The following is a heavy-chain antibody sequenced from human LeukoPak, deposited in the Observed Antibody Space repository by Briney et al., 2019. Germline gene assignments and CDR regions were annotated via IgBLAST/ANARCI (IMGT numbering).Heavy chain of an antibody. CDR2: IIPILGIA. J-gene: IGHJ3*02. D-gene: IGHD2-2*01. CDR1: GGTFSSYT. Sequence: SVKVSCKASGGTFSSYTISWVRQAPGQGLEWMGRIIPILGIANYAQKFQGRVTITADKSTSTAYMELSSLRSEDTAVYYCACRVGYCSSTGCPESAFDIWGQGTMVTVSS. V-gene: IGHV1-69*02. CDR3: ACRVGYCSSTGCPESAFDI.